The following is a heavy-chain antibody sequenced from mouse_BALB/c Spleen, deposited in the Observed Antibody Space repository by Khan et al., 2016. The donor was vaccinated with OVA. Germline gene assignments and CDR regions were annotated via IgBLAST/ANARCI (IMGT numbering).Heavy chain of an antibody. CDR1: GYIFTSYL. D-gene: IGHD1-3*01. J-gene: IGHJ3*01. CDR2: IYPGNSDT. V-gene: IGHV1-5*01. CDR3: TRGGYSSFAY. Sequence: EVQLQQSGAVLARPGTSVKMSCKASGYIFTSYLIHWVKQRPGQGLEWIGDIYPGNSDTTYNQKFKEKAKLTACTSATTAYLELSSLTDEDSAVYYCTRGGYSSFAYWGQGTLVTVSA.